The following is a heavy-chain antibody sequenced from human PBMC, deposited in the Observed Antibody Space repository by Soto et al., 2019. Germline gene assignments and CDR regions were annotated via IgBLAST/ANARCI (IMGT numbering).Heavy chain of an antibody. D-gene: IGHD1-7*01. CDR3: AKDRVGGTFYTPLGF. CDR2: ITYDGSNK. V-gene: IGHV3-30*18. CDR1: GFNFDNYG. J-gene: IGHJ4*02. Sequence: RLSCPASGFNFDNYGMHWVRQAPVKGLEWVAVITYDGSNKYYADSVKGRFTISRDNSKNTLSLHLNTLKPEDTAVYHCAKDRVGGTFYTPLGFWGEGTLVTVS.